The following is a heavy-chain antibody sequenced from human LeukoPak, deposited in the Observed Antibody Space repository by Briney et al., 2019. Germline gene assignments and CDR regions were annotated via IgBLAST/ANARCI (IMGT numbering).Heavy chain of an antibody. CDR3: VSFYETY. Sequence: GGSLRLSCAASGNYWMHWVRQAPGKGLVWVSHINSDGSWTGYADSVKGRSTISKDNAKNMVYLQMNSLRVDDTAVYYCVSFYETYWGRGTLVTVSS. J-gene: IGHJ4*02. CDR1: GNYW. CDR2: INSDGSWT. D-gene: IGHD2-2*01. V-gene: IGHV3-74*01.